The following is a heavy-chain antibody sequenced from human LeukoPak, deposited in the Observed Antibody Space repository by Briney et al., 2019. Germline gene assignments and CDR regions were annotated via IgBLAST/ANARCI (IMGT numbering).Heavy chain of an antibody. CDR2: INPSGGST. Sequence: GASVKVSCKASGYTFTSYYMHWVRQAPGRGLEWMGIINPSGGSTSYAQKFQGRVTMTRDTSTSTVYMELSSLRSEDTAVYYCARSVTIFGDDDYWGQGTLITVSS. D-gene: IGHD3-3*01. J-gene: IGHJ4*02. CDR3: ARSVTIFGDDDY. V-gene: IGHV1-46*01. CDR1: GYTFTSYY.